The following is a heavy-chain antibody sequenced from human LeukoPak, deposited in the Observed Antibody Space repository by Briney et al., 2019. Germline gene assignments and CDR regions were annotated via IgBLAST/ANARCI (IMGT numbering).Heavy chain of an antibody. CDR1: GYTFTSYY. D-gene: IGHD1-1*01. V-gene: IGHV1-46*01. J-gene: IGHJ3*02. CDR3: ARDSWGERAFDI. CDR2: INPSGGST. Sequence: ASVKVSCKASGYTFTSYYMHWVRQAPGQGLEWMGNINPSGGSTSYAQKFQGRVTMTRDMSTSTVYMELSSLRSEDTAVYYCARDSWGERAFDIWGQGTMVTVSS.